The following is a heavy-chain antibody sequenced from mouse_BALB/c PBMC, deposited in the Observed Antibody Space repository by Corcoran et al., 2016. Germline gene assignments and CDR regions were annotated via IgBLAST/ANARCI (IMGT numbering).Heavy chain of an antibody. V-gene: IGHV11-2*02. CDR3: MRYGCSYWYFDG. Sequence: EVQLLETGGGLVQPGGSRGLSCEGSGFTFSGFWMSWVRQTPGKTLEWIGDINSDGSAINYAPSIKDRFTIFRDNDKSTLYLQMSNVRSEDTATFFWMRYGCSYWYFDGWGAGTTVTVSS. CDR2: INSDGSAI. J-gene: IGHJ1*01. D-gene: IGHD6-1*01. CDR1: GFTFSGFW.